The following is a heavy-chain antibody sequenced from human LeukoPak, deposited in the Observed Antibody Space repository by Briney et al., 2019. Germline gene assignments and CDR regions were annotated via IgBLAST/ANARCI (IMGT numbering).Heavy chain of an antibody. V-gene: IGHV4-30-2*01. CDR3: ARGGVVVPAAHDY. J-gene: IGHJ4*02. CDR2: IYHSGST. CDR1: GGSISSGGYY. Sequence: SETLSLACTVSGGSISSGGYYWSWIRQPPGKGLEWIGYIYHSGSTYYNPSLKSRVTISVDRSKNQFSLKLSSVTAADTAVYYCARGGVVVPAAHDYWGQGTLVTVSS. D-gene: IGHD2-2*01.